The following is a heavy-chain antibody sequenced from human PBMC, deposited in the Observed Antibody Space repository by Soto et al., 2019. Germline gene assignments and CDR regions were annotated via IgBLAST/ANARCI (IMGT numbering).Heavy chain of an antibody. CDR2: INHSGST. CDR1: GGSFSGYY. J-gene: IGHJ4*02. V-gene: IGHV4-34*01. D-gene: IGHD3-22*01. Sequence: SETLSLTCAVYGGSFSGYYWSWIRQPPGKGLEWIGEINHSGSTNYNPSLKSRVTVSVDTSKNQFSLKLSSVTAADTAVYYRARWVYYDSSGYFDYWGQGTPVTVSS. CDR3: ARWVYYDSSGYFDY.